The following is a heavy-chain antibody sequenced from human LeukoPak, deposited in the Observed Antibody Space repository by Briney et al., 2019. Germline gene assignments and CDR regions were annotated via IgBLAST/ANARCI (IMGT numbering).Heavy chain of an antibody. D-gene: IGHD3-22*01. CDR3: AKDQGYYDSSGYYRNFDY. CDR2: IRYDGSNK. J-gene: IGHJ4*02. CDR1: GFTFSSYG. V-gene: IGHV3-30*02. Sequence: PGGSLRLSCAASGFTFSSYGMHWVRQAPGKGLEWVAFIRYDGSNKYYADSVKGRFPISRDNSKNTLYLQMNSLRAEDTAVYYCAKDQGYYDSSGYYRNFDYWGQGTLVTVSS.